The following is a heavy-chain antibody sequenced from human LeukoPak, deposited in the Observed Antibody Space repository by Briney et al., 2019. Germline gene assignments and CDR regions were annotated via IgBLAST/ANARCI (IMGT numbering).Heavy chain of an antibody. D-gene: IGHD6-6*01. CDR2: INPNRGGT. J-gene: IGHJ4*02. CDR3: ARGIAARRFDY. V-gene: IGHV1-2*02. Sequence: GASVKVSCKASGYTFTNYYIHWARQAPGQGLEWMGWINPNRGGTNYAQKFQGRVTMTRDTSISTAYMELSRLRSDDTAVYYCARGIAARRFDYWGQGTLVTVSS. CDR1: GYTFTNYY.